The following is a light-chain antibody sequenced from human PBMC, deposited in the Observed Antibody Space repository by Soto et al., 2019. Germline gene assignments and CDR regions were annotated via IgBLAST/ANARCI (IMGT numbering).Light chain of an antibody. CDR3: CSYAGGSTFV. V-gene: IGLV2-23*02. CDR1: TSDVGGYNL. Sequence: LTQPASVSESPGQSITISCTGTTSDVGGYNLVSWYQQYPDKVPKLIIYEVDKRPSGISHRFSGSKSGNTASLTISGLRAEDEADYYCCSYAGGSTFVFGSGTKVTVL. CDR2: EVD. J-gene: IGLJ1*01.